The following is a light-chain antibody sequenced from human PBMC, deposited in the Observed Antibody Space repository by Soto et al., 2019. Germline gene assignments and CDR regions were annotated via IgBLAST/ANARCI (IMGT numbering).Light chain of an antibody. J-gene: IGLJ2*01. CDR1: SSDVGGYDF. CDR2: DVT. Sequence: QSALTQPRSVSGSPGQSVTISCTGTSSDVGGYDFVSWYQQHPGKAPKLMIHDVTKRPSGVPDRFSGSKSGNSASLTISGLQAEDEADYYCQSYDSSLSGVVFGGGTKLTVL. V-gene: IGLV2-11*01. CDR3: QSYDSSLSGVV.